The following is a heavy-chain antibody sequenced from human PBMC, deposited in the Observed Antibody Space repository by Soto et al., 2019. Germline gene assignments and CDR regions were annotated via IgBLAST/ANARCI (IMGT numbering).Heavy chain of an antibody. CDR3: ARVFNSQGSYKRSYYYYGMDV. D-gene: IGHD3-10*01. CDR1: GFTFSSYA. J-gene: IGHJ6*02. CDR2: ISYDGSNK. V-gene: IGHV3-30-3*01. Sequence: GGSLRLSCAASGFTFSSYAMHWVRQAPGKGLEWVAVISYDGSNKYYADSVKGRFTISRDNSKNTLYLQMNSLRAEDTAVYYCARVFNSQGSYKRSYYYYGMDVWGQGTTVTVSS.